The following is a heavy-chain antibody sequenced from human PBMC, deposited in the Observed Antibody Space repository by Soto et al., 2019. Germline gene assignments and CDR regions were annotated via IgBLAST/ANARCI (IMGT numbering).Heavy chain of an antibody. Sequence: SETLSLTCTVSGGSISSYYWSWIRQPPGKGLEWIGYIYYSGSTNYNPPLKSRVTISVDTSKNQFSLKLSSVTAADTAVYYCARDRGGIAVAGYAVWGQGTLVTVSS. D-gene: IGHD6-19*01. J-gene: IGHJ4*02. CDR3: ARDRGGIAVAGYAV. V-gene: IGHV4-59*01. CDR1: GGSISSYY. CDR2: IYYSGST.